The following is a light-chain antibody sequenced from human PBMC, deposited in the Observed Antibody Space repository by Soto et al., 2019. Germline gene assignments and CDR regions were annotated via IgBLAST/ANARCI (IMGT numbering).Light chain of an antibody. CDR2: YDS. CDR1: NIGSKS. Sequence: SYELTQPPSVSVAPGQTARVACGGSNIGSKSVHWYQQKPGHAPVLVMYYDSDRPSGIPERFSGSNTGNTATLTISRVEDGDEADYYCQVWDISSAHVIFGGGTKLTVL. V-gene: IGLV3-21*01. J-gene: IGLJ2*01. CDR3: QVWDISSAHVI.